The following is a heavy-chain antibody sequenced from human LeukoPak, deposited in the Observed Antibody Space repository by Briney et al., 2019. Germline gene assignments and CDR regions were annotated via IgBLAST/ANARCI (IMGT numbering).Heavy chain of an antibody. CDR3: TRDLTISGPIGI. D-gene: IGHD3-9*01. CDR2: LDPNSGGT. Sequence: GASVKVSCKASGYTFTGYAMHWVRQAPGQGLEWVGRLDPNSGGTNYAQDLQGRVTITRDTSINTAYMELSRLRSDDTAKYYCTRDLTISGPIGIWGQGTLVTVSA. V-gene: IGHV1-2*06. J-gene: IGHJ4*02. CDR1: GYTFTGYA.